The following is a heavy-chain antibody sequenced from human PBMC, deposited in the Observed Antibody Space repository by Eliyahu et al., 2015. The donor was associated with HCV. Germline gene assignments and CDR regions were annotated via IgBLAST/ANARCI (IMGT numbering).Heavy chain of an antibody. J-gene: IGHJ2*01. V-gene: IGHV3-21*01. CDR3: ARAYSSSYWYFDL. D-gene: IGHD6-13*01. Sequence: EVQLVESGGGLVKPGGSLRLSCAASGFTFVSYSMNWVRQAPGKGLEWVSSISSSSSYIYYADSVKGRFTISRDNAKNSLYLQMNSLRAEDTAVYYCARAYSSSYWYFDLWGRGTLVTVSS. CDR1: GFTFVSYS. CDR2: ISSSSSYI.